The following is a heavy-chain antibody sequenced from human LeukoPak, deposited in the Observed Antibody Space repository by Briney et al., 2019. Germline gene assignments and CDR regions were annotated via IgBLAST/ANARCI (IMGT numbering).Heavy chain of an antibody. CDR2: IYYDGST. CDR3: ARDLGSWPHVALDI. CDR1: GGSISITNYY. J-gene: IGHJ3*02. V-gene: IGHV4-39*07. D-gene: IGHD3-16*01. Sequence: SETLSLTCTVSGGSISITNYYWGWRRQPPGEGVGWVGNIYYDGSTYYKRSLKSRVTISVDTSKMQFSLKLSSVTAADTAIYYCARDLGSWPHVALDIWGHGTRVTVTS.